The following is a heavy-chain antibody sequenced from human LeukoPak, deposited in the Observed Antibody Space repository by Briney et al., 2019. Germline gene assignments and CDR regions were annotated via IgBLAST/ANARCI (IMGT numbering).Heavy chain of an antibody. Sequence: SETLSLTCTISGGSFSSYYWSWIRQPPGKGLEWIGYIYYSGTTNYNPSLRSRVTISIDTSKNQFSLKLSSVTAADTAVYYCARELRWGNSIDYWGQGILVTVSS. CDR1: GGSFSSYY. CDR3: ARELRWGNSIDY. V-gene: IGHV4-59*01. CDR2: IYYSGTT. D-gene: IGHD4-23*01. J-gene: IGHJ4*02.